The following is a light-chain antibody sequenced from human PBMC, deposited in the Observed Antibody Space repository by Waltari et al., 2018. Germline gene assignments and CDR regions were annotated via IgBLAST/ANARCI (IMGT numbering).Light chain of an antibody. Sequence: DIQMTQSPSSLSASVGDRVTITCRTSHDIDIYLNWFQQKPGKAPKLLIYATSSLQSGVPSRFSCNGSGTDFTLLISSLQPEDFATYYCQQSYSTVRTFGQGTRVEIK. CDR3: QQSYSTVRT. J-gene: IGKJ1*01. CDR1: HDIDIY. CDR2: ATS. V-gene: IGKV1-39*01.